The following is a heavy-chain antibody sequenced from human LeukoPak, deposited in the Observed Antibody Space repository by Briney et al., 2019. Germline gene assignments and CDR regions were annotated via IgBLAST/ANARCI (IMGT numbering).Heavy chain of an antibody. J-gene: IGHJ4*02. V-gene: IGHV3-66*01. Sequence: GGSLRLSCAASGFTVSSNSMSWVRQAPGEGLEWVPVIYSGGSTYYADSVKGRFTISRDNSKNTLYLQMNSLRAEDTAVYYCARAPGTTFDYWGQGTLVTVSS. D-gene: IGHD1-7*01. CDR3: ARAPGTTFDY. CDR2: IYSGGST. CDR1: GFTVSSNS.